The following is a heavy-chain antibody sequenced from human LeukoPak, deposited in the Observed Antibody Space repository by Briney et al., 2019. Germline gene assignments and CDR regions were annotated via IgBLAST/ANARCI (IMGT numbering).Heavy chain of an antibody. J-gene: IGHJ4*02. CDR1: GFPFAPFW. V-gene: IGHV3-7*04. CDR3: ARGIDERLYLNY. Sequence: GGSLRLSCAASGFPFAPFWMTWVRQAPGKGPEFVATMNRDGSEVAYGNSVRGRFTISRDNAKNSLYLQMYSLRAEDTAVYYCARGIDERLYLNYWGQGALVTVSS. CDR2: MNRDGSEV. D-gene: IGHD3-3*01.